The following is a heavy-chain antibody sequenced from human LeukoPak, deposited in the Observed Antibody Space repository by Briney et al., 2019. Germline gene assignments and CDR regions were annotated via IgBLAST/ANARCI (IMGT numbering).Heavy chain of an antibody. CDR1: GYTFTSYD. D-gene: IGHD2-21*02. J-gene: IGHJ6*03. CDR3: AAHVVVTARDPNYYYYMDV. V-gene: IGHV1-8*01. CDR2: MNPNSGNT. Sequence: ASVKVSCKASGYTFTSYDINWVRQATGQGLEWMGWMNPNSGNTGYAQKFQGRVTMTRNTSISTAYMELSSLRSEDTAVYYCAAHVVVTARDPNYYYYMDVWGKGTTVTVS.